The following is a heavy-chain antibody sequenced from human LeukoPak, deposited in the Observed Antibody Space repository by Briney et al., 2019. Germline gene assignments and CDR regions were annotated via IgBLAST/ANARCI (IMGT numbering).Heavy chain of an antibody. D-gene: IGHD2-2*01. CDR2: IYYSGST. Sequence: SQALSLTCSVSGGSISSSSYYWGWIRQPPGKGLEWIGRIYYSGSTYYNPSLKSRVTISVDTSRNQLSLKLSSVTAADTAVYYCARLVAYCSSTSCSFDYWGQGTLVTVSS. CDR3: ARLVAYCSSTSCSFDY. CDR1: GGSISSSSYY. J-gene: IGHJ4*02. V-gene: IGHV4-39*01.